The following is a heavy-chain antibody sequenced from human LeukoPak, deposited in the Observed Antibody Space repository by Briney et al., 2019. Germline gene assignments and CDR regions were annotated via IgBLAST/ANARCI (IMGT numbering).Heavy chain of an antibody. Sequence: GGSLRLSCAASGFTFSDHWMHWVRQAPGKGLEWVATINRDGSEKWYLDSVRGRFTISRDKAKNSLYLQMNSLRAEDTAVYYCARATYSSSWQRYYYYYYMDVWGKGTTVTVSS. CDR1: GFTFSDHW. CDR3: ARATYSSSWQRYYYYYYMDV. CDR2: INRDGSEK. V-gene: IGHV3-7*04. D-gene: IGHD6-13*01. J-gene: IGHJ6*03.